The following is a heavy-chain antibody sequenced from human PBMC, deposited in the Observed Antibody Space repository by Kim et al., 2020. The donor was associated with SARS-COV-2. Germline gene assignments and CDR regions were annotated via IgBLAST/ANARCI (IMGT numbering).Heavy chain of an antibody. V-gene: IGHV3-7*01. D-gene: IGHD2-21*01. Sequence: GGSLRLSCEVSGITFSRHFMTWVRQAPGKGLESVVKIQPDGSETFYVDSVKGRFTISRDNAKNSLFLQMNSLRAEDTAVYYCALEVWWRFDYWGQGTLV. CDR3: ALEVWWRFDY. J-gene: IGHJ4*02. CDR2: IQPDGSET. CDR1: GITFSRHF.